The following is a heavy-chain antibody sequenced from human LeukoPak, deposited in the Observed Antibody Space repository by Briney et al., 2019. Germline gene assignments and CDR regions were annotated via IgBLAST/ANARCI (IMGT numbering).Heavy chain of an antibody. J-gene: IGHJ3*02. D-gene: IGHD1-26*01. CDR1: GGSISSSSYY. V-gene: IGHV4-39*01. Sequence: SETLSLTCTVSGGSISSSSYYWGWIRQPPGKGLEWIGSIYYSGSTYYNPSLKSRVTISVDTSKNQFSLKLSSVTAADTAVYYCARMGAHDAFDIWSQGTMVTVSS. CDR2: IYYSGST. CDR3: ARMGAHDAFDI.